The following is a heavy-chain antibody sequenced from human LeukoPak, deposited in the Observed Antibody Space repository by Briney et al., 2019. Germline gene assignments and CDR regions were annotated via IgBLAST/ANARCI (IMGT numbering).Heavy chain of an antibody. CDR3: ARAGTTPNYYYYMDV. J-gene: IGHJ6*03. CDR2: IYTSGST. D-gene: IGHD4-17*01. Sequence: SETLSLTCTVSGGSISSSSYYWGWIRQPAGKGLEWIGRIYTSGSTNYNPSLKSRVTISVDTSKNQFSLKLSSVTAADTAVYYCARAGTTPNYYYYMDVWGKGTTVTVSS. CDR1: GGSISSSSYY. V-gene: IGHV4-61*02.